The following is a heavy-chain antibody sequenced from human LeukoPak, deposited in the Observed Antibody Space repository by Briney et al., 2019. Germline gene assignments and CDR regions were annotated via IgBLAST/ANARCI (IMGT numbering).Heavy chain of an antibody. D-gene: IGHD1-26*01. Sequence: GGSLRLSCAASGFSFNYAWMSWVRQAPGKGLEWVGRIRSKTDGGTTDYAAPVKGRFTISRDDSKNTLYLQMNSLKTEDTAVYYCARDLPLPQYSGSYGRFDYWGQGTLVTVSS. J-gene: IGHJ4*02. V-gene: IGHV3-15*01. CDR2: IRSKTDGGTT. CDR3: ARDLPLPQYSGSYGRFDY. CDR1: GFSFNYAW.